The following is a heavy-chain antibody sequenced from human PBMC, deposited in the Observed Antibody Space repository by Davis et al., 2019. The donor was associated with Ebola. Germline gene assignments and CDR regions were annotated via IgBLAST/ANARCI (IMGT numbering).Heavy chain of an antibody. CDR1: GFTFSSYA. CDR3: ARLFWSGYYKGYYYGMDV. CDR2: ISGSGGST. D-gene: IGHD3-3*01. Sequence: GGSLRLSCAASGFTFSSYAMSWVRHAPGKGLEWVSAISGSGGSTYYADSVKGRFTISRDTSKNTLYLQMNSLKAEDTAVYYCARLFWSGYYKGYYYGMDVWGQGTTVTVSS. V-gene: IGHV3-23*01. J-gene: IGHJ6*02.